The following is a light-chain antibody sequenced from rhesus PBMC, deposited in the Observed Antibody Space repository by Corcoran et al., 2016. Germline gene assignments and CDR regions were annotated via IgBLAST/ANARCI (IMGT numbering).Light chain of an antibody. J-gene: IGLJ6*01. V-gene: IGLV2-32*02. Sequence: QAALTQPRSVSGSPGQSVTISCTGTSNDIGGYIYVSWYQQHPGTAPKLMIYEGTKRPSGVSDRFSGSKSGNTASLTISGLQAEDEADYYCCSYTTSSTFVFGSGTKLTVL. CDR1: SNDIGGYIY. CDR2: EGT. CDR3: CSYTTSSTFV.